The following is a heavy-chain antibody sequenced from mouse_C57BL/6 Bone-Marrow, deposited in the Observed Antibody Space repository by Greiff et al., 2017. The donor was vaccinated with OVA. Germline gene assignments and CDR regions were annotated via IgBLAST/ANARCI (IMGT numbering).Heavy chain of an antibody. CDR1: GFSFNTYA. CDR3: VRQVSITTVGAMDY. Sequence: EVQLVESGGGLVQPKGSLKLSCAASGFSFNTYAMNWVRQAPGKGLEWVARIRSKSNNYATYYADSVKDRVTISRDDSESMLYLQMNNLKTEDTAMYYCVRQVSITTVGAMDYWGQGTSVTVSS. D-gene: IGHD1-1*01. V-gene: IGHV10-1*01. J-gene: IGHJ4*01. CDR2: IRSKSNNYAT.